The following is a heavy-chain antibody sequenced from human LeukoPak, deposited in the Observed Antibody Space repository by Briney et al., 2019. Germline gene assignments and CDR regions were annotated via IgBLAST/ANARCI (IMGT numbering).Heavy chain of an antibody. CDR3: ARGKYIGYDFGYYGMDV. Sequence: GGSLRLSCAASGFTFSSYDMHWVRHATGKGLEWDSAIGTAGDTYYPGSVKGRFTISRENAKNSLYLQMNSVRAGDTAVYYCARGKYIGYDFGYYGMDVWGQGTTVTVSS. J-gene: IGHJ6*02. CDR1: GFTFSSYD. V-gene: IGHV3-13*01. D-gene: IGHD5-12*01. CDR2: IGTAGDT.